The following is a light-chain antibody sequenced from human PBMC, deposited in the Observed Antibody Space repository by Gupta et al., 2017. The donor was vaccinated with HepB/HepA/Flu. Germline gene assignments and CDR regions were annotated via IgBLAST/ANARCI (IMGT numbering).Light chain of an antibody. J-gene: IGKJ4*01. Sequence: DIQMTQSPSSLSASVGDRVTITCQASQDISNYLNWYQQKPGKAPKLLIYDASNLETGVPSRFSGSGSGTDFTFTIISLQPEDIATYYCQQYDNLPRALTFGGGTKVEIK. CDR2: DAS. V-gene: IGKV1-33*01. CDR3: QQYDNLPRALT. CDR1: QDISNY.